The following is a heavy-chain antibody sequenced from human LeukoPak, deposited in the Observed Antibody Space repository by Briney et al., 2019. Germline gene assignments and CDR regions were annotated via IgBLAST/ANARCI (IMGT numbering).Heavy chain of an antibody. V-gene: IGHV3-7*01. D-gene: IGHD6-19*01. J-gene: IGHJ4*02. CDR2: IKPDGSEK. Sequence: PGGSLRLSCAASGFIFSDYWLTWVRQAPGKGLEWVANIKPDGSEKNYVDSVKGRFTISRDNAKNSLYLQMSSLTAEDTAVYYCAGPPQAGPFDYWGQGTLVTVSS. CDR1: GFIFSDYW. CDR3: AGPPQAGPFDY.